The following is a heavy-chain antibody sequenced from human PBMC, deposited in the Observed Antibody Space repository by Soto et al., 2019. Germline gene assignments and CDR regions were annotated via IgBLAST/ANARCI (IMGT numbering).Heavy chain of an antibody. Sequence: QVQLVESGGGVVQPGRSLRLACAASGFTFTNYGMHWVRQAPGKGLEWVAVIWSDGSNKYYADSVKGRFTISKDNSQNTLYLQMHNLRAEDTAMYYCTRDPYGGSRYYFNSWGQGTLVTVSS. CDR1: GFTFTNYG. J-gene: IGHJ4*02. D-gene: IGHD1-26*01. CDR3: TRDPYGGSRYYFNS. CDR2: IWSDGSNK. V-gene: IGHV3-33*01.